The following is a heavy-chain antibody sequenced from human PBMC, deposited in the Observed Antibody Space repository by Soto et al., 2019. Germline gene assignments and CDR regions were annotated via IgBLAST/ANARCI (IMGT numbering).Heavy chain of an antibody. V-gene: IGHV4-61*01. Sequence: SETLSLTCTVSGGSVSSGSYYWSWIRQPPGKGLEWIGYIYYSGSTNYNPSLKSRVTISVDTSKNQFSLKLSSVTAADTAVYYCARDELGYCSGGSRYFGLDYWGQGTLVTVSS. CDR2: IYYSGST. CDR1: GGSVSSGSYY. D-gene: IGHD2-15*01. CDR3: ARDELGYCSGGSRYFGLDY. J-gene: IGHJ4*02.